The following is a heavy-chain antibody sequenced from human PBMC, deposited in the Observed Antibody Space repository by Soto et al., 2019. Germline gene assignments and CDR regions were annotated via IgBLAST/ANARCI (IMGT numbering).Heavy chain of an antibody. Sequence: PSETLSLTCAVSGGSISSGGYSWSWIRQPPGKGLEWIGYIYHSGSTYYNPSLKSRVTISVDRSKNQFSLKLSSVTAADTAVYYWAGSGYSHTSGRDVGGQGTTVTFSS. CDR2: IYHSGST. CDR3: AGSGYSHTSGRDV. J-gene: IGHJ6*02. V-gene: IGHV4-30-2*01. D-gene: IGHD3-22*01. CDR1: GGSISSGGYS.